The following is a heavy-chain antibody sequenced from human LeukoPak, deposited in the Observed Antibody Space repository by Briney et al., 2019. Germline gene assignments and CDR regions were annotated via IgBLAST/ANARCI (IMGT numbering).Heavy chain of an antibody. J-gene: IGHJ3*02. CDR2: IGTAGDT. Sequence: GGSLRLSCGASGFIFSSYDMHWVRQATGKTLEWVSAIGTAGDTYYPGSVKGRFTISRENAKNSLYLQMNSLRVGDTAVYYCARAGGSGWHAFDIWSQGTMVTVSS. D-gene: IGHD6-19*01. V-gene: IGHV3-13*01. CDR3: ARAGGSGWHAFDI. CDR1: GFIFSSYD.